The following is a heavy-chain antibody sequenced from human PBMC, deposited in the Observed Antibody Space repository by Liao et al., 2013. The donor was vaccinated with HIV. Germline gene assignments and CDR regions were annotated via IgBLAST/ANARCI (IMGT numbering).Heavy chain of an antibody. Sequence: QLQLQESGPGLVKPSETLSLTCTVSGGSISSNSYYYWGWIRQPPGKGLEWIGYIYYSESTKHNPSNYNPSLKSRVTILVDTSKNQFSLRLSSLTAADTAVYYCARAKGFPPLGYDFWGQGILVTVSS. V-gene: IGHV4-61*05. CDR3: ARAKGFPPLGYDF. CDR1: GGSISSNSYYY. D-gene: IGHD3-3*01. CDR2: IYYSEST. J-gene: IGHJ4*02.